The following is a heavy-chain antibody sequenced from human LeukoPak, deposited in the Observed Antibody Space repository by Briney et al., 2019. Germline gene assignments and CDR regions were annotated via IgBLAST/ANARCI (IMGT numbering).Heavy chain of an antibody. CDR3: ARWESGFGELPDYYGMDV. Sequence: SETLSLTCTVSGGSISSYYWSWIRQPPGKGLEWIGYIYYSGSTNYNPSLKSRVTISVDTSKNQFSLKLSSVTAADTAVYYCARWESGFGELPDYYGMDVWGQGTTVTVSS. CDR2: IYYSGST. J-gene: IGHJ6*02. CDR1: GGSISSYY. V-gene: IGHV4-59*12. D-gene: IGHD3-10*01.